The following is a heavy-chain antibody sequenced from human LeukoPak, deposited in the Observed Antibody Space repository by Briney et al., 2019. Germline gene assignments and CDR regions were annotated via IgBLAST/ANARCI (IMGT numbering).Heavy chain of an antibody. J-gene: IGHJ4*02. Sequence: GGSLRLSCAASGFTFSNYVLGWVRQAPGKGLQWGSAISGSGGSTYYADSVKGRFTISRDNSGNTLYLQMNSLRAEDTAIYYCKMGDGSPPLGQWGQGTLVTVSS. CDR2: ISGSGGST. V-gene: IGHV3-23*01. CDR1: GFTFSNYV. CDR3: KMGDGSPPLGQ. D-gene: IGHD5-24*01.